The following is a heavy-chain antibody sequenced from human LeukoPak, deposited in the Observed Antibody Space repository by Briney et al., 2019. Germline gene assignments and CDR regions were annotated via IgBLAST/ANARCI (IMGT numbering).Heavy chain of an antibody. CDR2: ISSSSSYI. CDR1: GFTFSSYS. J-gene: IGHJ4*02. CDR3: ARVDTAMVLPGGVDY. V-gene: IGHV3-21*01. Sequence: GGSLRLSCAASGFTFSSYSMNWVRQAPGKGLEWVSSISSSSSYIYYADSVKGRSTISRDNAKNSLYLQMNSLRAEDTAVYYCARVDTAMVLPGGVDYWGQGTLVTVSS. D-gene: IGHD5-18*01.